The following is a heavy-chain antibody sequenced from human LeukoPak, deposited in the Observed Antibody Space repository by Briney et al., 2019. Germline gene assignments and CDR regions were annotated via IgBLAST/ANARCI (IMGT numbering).Heavy chain of an antibody. D-gene: IGHD2-15*01. CDR1: GFTFSSYW. V-gene: IGHV3-7*01. J-gene: IGHJ3*02. CDR2: IKQDGSET. Sequence: GGSLRLSCAASGFTFSSYWISWVRQAPGKGLEWVANIKQDGSETSYVDYVQGRFIISRDNAKNSLSLQLNSLRTEDTAVYYCARAYCYGESCYLAAFDIWGQGTMVTVSS. CDR3: ARAYCYGESCYLAAFDI.